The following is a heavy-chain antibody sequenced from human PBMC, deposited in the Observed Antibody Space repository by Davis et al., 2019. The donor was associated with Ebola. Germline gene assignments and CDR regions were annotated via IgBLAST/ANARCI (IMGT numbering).Heavy chain of an antibody. V-gene: IGHV3-30*03. CDR2: ISYDGSNK. Sequence: GESLKISCAASGFTFSSYSMNWVRQAPGKGLEWVAVISYDGSNKYYADSVKGRFTISRDNSKNTLYLQMNSLRVEDTAFYHCARGGYGSSVPDYWGQGTLVTVSS. CDR1: GFTFSSYS. J-gene: IGHJ4*02. D-gene: IGHD3-10*01. CDR3: ARGGYGSSVPDY.